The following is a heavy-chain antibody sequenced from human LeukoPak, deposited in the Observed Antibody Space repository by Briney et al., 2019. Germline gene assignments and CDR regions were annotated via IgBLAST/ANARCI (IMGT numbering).Heavy chain of an antibody. J-gene: IGHJ4*02. V-gene: IGHV4-34*01. CDR1: GGSFSGYY. Sequence: PSETLSLTCAVYGGSFSGYYWSWIRQPPGKWLEWIGEINHSGSTNYNPSLKSRVTISVDTSKNQFSLKLSSVTAADTAVYYCARAPGYYYDSSDYFDYWGQGTLVTVSS. CDR2: INHSGST. CDR3: ARAPGYYYDSSDYFDY. D-gene: IGHD3-22*01.